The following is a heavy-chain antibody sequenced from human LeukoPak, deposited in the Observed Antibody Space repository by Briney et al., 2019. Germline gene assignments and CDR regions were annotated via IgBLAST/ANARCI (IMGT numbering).Heavy chain of an antibody. CDR2: ISSSGSTI. D-gene: IGHD4-17*01. Sequence: PGGSLRLSCAASGFTFSSYEMNWVRQAPGKGLEWVSYISSSGSTIYYADSVKGRFTISRDNAKNSLHLQMNSLRAEDTAVYYCASGWDYGDYLDYWGQGTLVTVSS. V-gene: IGHV3-48*03. CDR3: ASGWDYGDYLDY. J-gene: IGHJ4*02. CDR1: GFTFSSYE.